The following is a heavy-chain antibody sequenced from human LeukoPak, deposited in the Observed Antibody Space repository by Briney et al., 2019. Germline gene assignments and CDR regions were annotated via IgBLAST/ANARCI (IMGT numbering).Heavy chain of an antibody. D-gene: IGHD6-13*01. CDR1: GYTFTSYG. CDR2: ISAYNGNT. Sequence: ASVKVSCKASGYTFTSYGISWVRQAPGQGLEWMGWISAYNGNTNYAQKLQGRVTMTTDTSTSTAYMELRSPRSDDTAVYYCARSSSSWYGYYYYYMDVWGKGTTVTVSS. CDR3: ARSSSSWYGYYYYYMDV. V-gene: IGHV1-18*01. J-gene: IGHJ6*03.